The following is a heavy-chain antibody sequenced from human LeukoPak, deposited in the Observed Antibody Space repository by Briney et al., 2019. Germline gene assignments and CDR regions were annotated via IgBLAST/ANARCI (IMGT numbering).Heavy chain of an antibody. CDR1: GYTFTSYG. CDR2: ISAYNGNT. D-gene: IGHD2-21*02. CDR3: AMGSQTYCGGDCYEYYFDY. V-gene: IGHV1-18*01. Sequence: REASVKVSCKASGYTFTSYGISWVRQAPGQGLEWMGWISAYNGNTNYAQKLQGRVTMITDTSTSTAYMELRSLRSDDTAVYYCAMGSQTYCGGDCYEYYFDYWGQGTLVTVSS. J-gene: IGHJ4*02.